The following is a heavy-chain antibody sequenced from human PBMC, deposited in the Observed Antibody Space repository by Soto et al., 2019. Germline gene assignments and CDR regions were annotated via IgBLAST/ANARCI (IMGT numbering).Heavy chain of an antibody. Sequence: QVQLQESGPGLVKPSQTLSLTCTVSGGSISSGGYYWSWIRQHPGKGLEWIGYIYYSGSTYYNPSLRSRVTISVDTSKHQFSLKLSSVTAADTAVYHCARGDMVRGVTQFDYWGQGTLVTVSS. V-gene: IGHV4-31*03. CDR3: ARGDMVRGVTQFDY. D-gene: IGHD3-10*01. CDR1: GGSISSGGYY. J-gene: IGHJ4*02. CDR2: IYYSGST.